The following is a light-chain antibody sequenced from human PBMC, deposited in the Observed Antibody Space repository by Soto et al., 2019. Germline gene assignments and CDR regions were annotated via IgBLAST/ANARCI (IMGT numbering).Light chain of an antibody. CDR1: QTITTW. CDR2: DAS. Sequence: DIQMTQAPSTLSASVGDRVTITCRASQTITTWLAWYQQKQGKAPKLLIYDASTLESGVPSRFSGSGFGTELSLTISSLQPDDFASYYCQQYNTLSGTFGQGTKVDI. V-gene: IGKV1-5*01. J-gene: IGKJ1*01. CDR3: QQYNTLSGT.